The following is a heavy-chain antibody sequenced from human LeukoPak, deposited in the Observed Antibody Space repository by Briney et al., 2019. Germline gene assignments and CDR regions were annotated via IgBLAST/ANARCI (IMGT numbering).Heavy chain of an antibody. J-gene: IGHJ4*02. V-gene: IGHV3-21*01. CDR2: ISRGSGYI. Sequence: GGSLRVSCAASGFNFSSYSMNWVRQAPGKGLEWVSSISRGSGYIYYADSVKGRFTISRDNTKNSLSLQMNSLRAEDTAVYYCARDGRGWLRSFDYWGRGTLVTVSS. CDR3: ARDGRGWLRSFDY. CDR1: GFNFSSYS. D-gene: IGHD5-12*01.